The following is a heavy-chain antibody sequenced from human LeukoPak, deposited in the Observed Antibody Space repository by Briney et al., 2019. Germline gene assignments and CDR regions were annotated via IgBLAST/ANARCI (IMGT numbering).Heavy chain of an antibody. V-gene: IGHV3-33*01. CDR1: GFTLSSYG. CDR2: IWYDGSNK. CDR3: ARDRSDGDYGLCDY. J-gene: IGHJ4*02. Sequence: PGRSLRLSCAASGFTLSSYGMHWVRQAPGKGLEWVAVIWYDGSNKYYADSVKGRFTISRDNSKNTLYLQMNSLRAEDTAVYYCARDRSDGDYGLCDYWGQGTLVTVSS. D-gene: IGHD4-17*01.